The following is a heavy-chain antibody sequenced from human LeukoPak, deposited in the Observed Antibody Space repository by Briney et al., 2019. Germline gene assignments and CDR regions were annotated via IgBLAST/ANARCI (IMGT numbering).Heavy chain of an antibody. CDR1: RFTFCSYS. Sequence: RPGGSLRLSCSASRFTFCSYSMDWVRQAPGKGLEWVSSISRSSSYIYYAASVKGRFTISRDNAKNSLYLQMNSLRAEDTAVYYCAKERQRTYDSVEYWGQGTLVTVSS. J-gene: IGHJ4*02. CDR2: ISRSSSYI. D-gene: IGHD3-22*01. V-gene: IGHV3-21*04. CDR3: AKERQRTYDSVEY.